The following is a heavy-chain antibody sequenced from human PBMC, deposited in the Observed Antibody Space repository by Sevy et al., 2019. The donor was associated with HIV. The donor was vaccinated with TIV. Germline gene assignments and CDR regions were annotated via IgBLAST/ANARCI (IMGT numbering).Heavy chain of an antibody. CDR3: ARERGPIVVVTGPIGVTDAFDI. Sequence: GGSLRLSCAASGFTFSSYSMNWVRQAPGKGLEWVSYISSSSSTIYYADSVKGRFTISRDNAKNSLYLQMNSLRDEDTAVYYCARERGPIVVVTGPIGVTDAFDIWGQGTMVTVSS. V-gene: IGHV3-48*02. J-gene: IGHJ3*02. CDR2: ISSSSSTI. CDR1: GFTFSSYS. D-gene: IGHD2-21*02.